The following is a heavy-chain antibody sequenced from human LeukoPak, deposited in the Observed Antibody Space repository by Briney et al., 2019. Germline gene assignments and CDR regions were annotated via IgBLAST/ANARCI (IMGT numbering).Heavy chain of an antibody. V-gene: IGHV3-23*01. CDR1: GFTFSSYA. Sequence: SGGSLRLSCAASGFTFSSYAMSWVRQAPGKGLEWVSAISGSGGSTYHADSVKGRFTISRDNSKNTLYLQMNSLRAEDTAVYYCAKDTRSLVAGTFTWVLWGQGTLVTVSS. J-gene: IGHJ4*02. CDR3: AKDTRSLVAGTFTWVL. CDR2: ISGSGGST. D-gene: IGHD6-19*01.